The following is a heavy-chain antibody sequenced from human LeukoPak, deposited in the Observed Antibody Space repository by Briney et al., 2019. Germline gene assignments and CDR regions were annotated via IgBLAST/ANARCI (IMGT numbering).Heavy chain of an antibody. V-gene: IGHV3-7*01. CDR3: AKLAKYFYGSETYYFFEH. CDR1: GFSFTTYW. D-gene: IGHD3-10*01. J-gene: IGHJ4*02. CDR2: IKQDGTEK. Sequence: HTGGSLRLSCGASGFSFTTYWMGWVRQAPGKGLEWVANIKQDGTEKYYVDSVKGRFTISRDNAKNSLYLQMNSLRVEDTAVYYCAKLAKYFYGSETYYFFEHWGQGTPVTASS.